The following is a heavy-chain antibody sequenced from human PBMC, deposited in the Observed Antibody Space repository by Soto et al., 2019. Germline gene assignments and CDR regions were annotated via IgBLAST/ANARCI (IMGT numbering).Heavy chain of an antibody. D-gene: IGHD3-10*01. CDR1: GVSISSYY. Sequence: SETLSLTCTVSGVSISSYYWSWIRQPPGKGLEWIGYIYYSGSTYYNPSLKSRVTISVDTSKNQFSLKLSSVTAADTAVYYCAREGGVSTPSGSYYNWFDPWGQGTLVTVSS. V-gene: IGHV4-59*12. J-gene: IGHJ5*02. CDR3: AREGGVSTPSGSYYNWFDP. CDR2: IYYSGST.